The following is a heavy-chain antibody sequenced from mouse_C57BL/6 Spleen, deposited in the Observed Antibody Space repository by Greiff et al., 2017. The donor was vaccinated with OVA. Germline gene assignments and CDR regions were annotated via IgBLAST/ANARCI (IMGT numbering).Heavy chain of an antibody. Sequence: EVQLVESGEGLVKPGGSLKLSCAASGFTFSSYAMSWVRQTPEKRLEWVAYISSGGDYIYYADTVKGRFTISRDNARNTLYLQMSNLKSEDTAMYYCARAYDNYRSYDVWGTGTTVTVSS. CDR1: GFTFSSYA. CDR3: ARAYDNYRSYDV. V-gene: IGHV5S21*01. CDR2: ISSGGDYI. J-gene: IGHJ1*03. D-gene: IGHD2-1*01.